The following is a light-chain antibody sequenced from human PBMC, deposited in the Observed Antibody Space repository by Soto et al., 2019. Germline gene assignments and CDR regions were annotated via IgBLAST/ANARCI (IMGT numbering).Light chain of an antibody. J-gene: IGLJ1*01. V-gene: IGLV2-14*01. CDR3: SSYSSSSTLYV. Sequence: VLAQPASVSGSPGQSITISCTGSTSNVGGHNYVSWYQQHAGKAPQLMIYEVSNRPSGVSNRFSGSKSGNTASLTISGLQAEDEADYYCSSYSSSSTLYVFGTGTKVTVL. CDR2: EVS. CDR1: TSNVGGHNY.